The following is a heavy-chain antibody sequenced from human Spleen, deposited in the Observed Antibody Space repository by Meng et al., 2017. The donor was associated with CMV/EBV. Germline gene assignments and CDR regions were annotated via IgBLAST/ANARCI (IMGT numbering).Heavy chain of an antibody. CDR2: VRYDGTNE. V-gene: IGHV3-30*02. J-gene: IGHJ4*02. CDR3: VKDSRGYCTTTTCYPPNY. CDR1: TFSYYG. D-gene: IGHD2-2*01. Sequence: TFSYYGMHWVRQAQGKGLEWVAFVRYDGTNEYYADSVKGRFTISRDNSKNTVYLHMNSLRAEDTAVYYCVKDSRGYCTTTTCYPPNYWGQGTLVTVSS.